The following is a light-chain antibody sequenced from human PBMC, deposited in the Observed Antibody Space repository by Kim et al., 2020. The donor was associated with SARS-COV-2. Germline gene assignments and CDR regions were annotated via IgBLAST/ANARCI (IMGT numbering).Light chain of an antibody. CDR3: RQYNSFTHT. Sequence: DIQLTQSPSTLSASVGDRVTITCRASQSINTWLAWYKQKPGKAPNVLIYKASTLQSGVPSRYSGSGSGTEFTLTISSLQPDDFATYSCRQYNSFTHTLGQGTTLEI. CDR1: QSINTW. V-gene: IGKV1-5*03. CDR2: KAS. J-gene: IGKJ2*01.